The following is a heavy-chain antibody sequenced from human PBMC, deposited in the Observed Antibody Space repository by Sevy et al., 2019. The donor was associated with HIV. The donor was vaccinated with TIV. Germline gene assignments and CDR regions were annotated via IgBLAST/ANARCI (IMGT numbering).Heavy chain of an antibody. CDR3: TRWKGAQCVFDY. V-gene: IGHV3-49*04. CDR2: FKGKADGGTL. CDR1: GFTFTDYA. D-gene: IGHD1-1*01. J-gene: IGHJ4*02. Sequence: GGSLRLSCTASGFTFTDYAMNWVRQSPGKGLEWVAFFKGKADGGTLDHAASAKGRFTTSRDDTKNIAYLQMNDLKTEDNGVYYCTRWKGAQCVFDYWGQGALVTVSS.